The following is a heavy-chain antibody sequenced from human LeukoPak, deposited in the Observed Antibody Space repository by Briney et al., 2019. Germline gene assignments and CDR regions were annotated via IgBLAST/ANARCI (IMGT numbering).Heavy chain of an antibody. J-gene: IGHJ5*02. Sequence: GGSLRLSCAASGFTFSSYAMHWVRQAPGKGLEWVAVISYDGSNKYYADSVKGRFTISRDNSKNTLYLQMNSLRAEDTAVYYCARDFLYGSGSYSFNWFDPWGQGTLVTVPS. CDR3: ARDFLYGSGSYSFNWFDP. D-gene: IGHD3-10*01. CDR1: GFTFSSYA. V-gene: IGHV3-30*04. CDR2: ISYDGSNK.